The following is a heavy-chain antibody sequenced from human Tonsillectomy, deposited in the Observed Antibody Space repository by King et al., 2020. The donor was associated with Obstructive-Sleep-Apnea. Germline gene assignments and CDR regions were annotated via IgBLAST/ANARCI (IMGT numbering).Heavy chain of an antibody. D-gene: IGHD3-22*01. CDR2: ISSSSSTI. J-gene: IGHJ4*02. CDR3: ARAVVVVITPLTFDY. V-gene: IGHV3-48*04. Sequence: QLVQSGGGLVQPGGSLRLSCAASGFTFSSYSMNWVRQAPGKGLEWVSYISSSSSTIYYADSVKGRFTISRDNAKNSLYLQMNSLRAEDTAVYYCARAVVVVITPLTFDYWGQGTLVTVSS. CDR1: GFTFSSYS.